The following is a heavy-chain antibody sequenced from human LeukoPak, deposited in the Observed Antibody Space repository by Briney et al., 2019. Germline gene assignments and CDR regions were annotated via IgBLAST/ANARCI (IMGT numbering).Heavy chain of an antibody. D-gene: IGHD3-22*01. Sequence: PGGSLRLSCAASGFTFSSYAMSWVRQAPGKGLEWVSAISGSGGSTYYADSVKGRFTISRDNSKNTLYLQMNSLRAEDTAVYYCAKGAKVGTYYDSSGYHVWGQGTLVTVSS. V-gene: IGHV3-23*01. CDR1: GFTFSSYA. J-gene: IGHJ4*02. CDR2: ISGSGGST. CDR3: AKGAKVGTYYDSSGYHV.